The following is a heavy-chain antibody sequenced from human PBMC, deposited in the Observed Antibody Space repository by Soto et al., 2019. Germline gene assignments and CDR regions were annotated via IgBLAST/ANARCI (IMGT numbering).Heavy chain of an antibody. CDR2: IYYSGST. D-gene: IGHD3-3*01. Sequence: SETLSLTCTVSGGSISSYYGSWIRRPPGKGLEWIGYIYYSGSTNYNPSLKSRVTISVDTSKNQFSLKLSSVTAADTAVYCCARDSGFWSGPPLDYYYYYGMDVWGQGTTVTV. J-gene: IGHJ6*02. CDR3: ARDSGFWSGPPLDYYYYYGMDV. CDR1: GGSISSYY. V-gene: IGHV4-59*01.